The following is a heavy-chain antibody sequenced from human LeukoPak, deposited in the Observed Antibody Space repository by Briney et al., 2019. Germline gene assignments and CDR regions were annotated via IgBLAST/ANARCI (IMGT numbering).Heavy chain of an antibody. CDR3: AKGVASSWYSGRDDY. Sequence: GGSLRLSCVVSGFTFNRCWMDWVRQAPGKGLEWVSAISGSGGSTYYADSVKGRFTISRDNSKNTLYLQMNSLRAEDTAVYYCAKGVASSWYSGRDDYWGQGTLVTVSS. J-gene: IGHJ4*02. V-gene: IGHV3-23*01. CDR1: GFTFNRCW. CDR2: ISGSGGST. D-gene: IGHD6-13*01.